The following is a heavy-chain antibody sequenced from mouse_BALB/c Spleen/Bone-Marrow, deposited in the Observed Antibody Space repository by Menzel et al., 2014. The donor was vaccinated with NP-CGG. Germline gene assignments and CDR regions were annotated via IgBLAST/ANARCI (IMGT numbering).Heavy chain of an antibody. CDR1: GYTFTEYV. CDR3: ASYFGNAMDY. Sequence: VKVVESGPELVRAGVSVKISCKGSGYTFTEYVMHWVRQSHAKSLEWIGVISTYSGKTNYNQKFKGKATMTVDKSSSTAYMELARLTSEDSAIYYCASYFGNAMDYWGQGTSVTVSS. CDR2: ISTYSGKT. J-gene: IGHJ4*01. D-gene: IGHD2-1*01. V-gene: IGHV1-67*01.